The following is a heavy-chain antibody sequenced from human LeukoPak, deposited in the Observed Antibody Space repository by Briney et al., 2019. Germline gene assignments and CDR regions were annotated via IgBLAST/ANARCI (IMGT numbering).Heavy chain of an antibody. CDR2: IYYSGST. Sequence: SEPLSLPCTLSGLPIRSYYWSWIRQPPGKGLEWSGDIYYSGSTNYNPSLKSRVTISVDTSKNLFSLKLSSVTAADTAVYYCARVTLIDYYDSSGYVDYWGQGTLVTVSS. CDR3: ARVTLIDYYDSSGYVDY. D-gene: IGHD3-22*01. J-gene: IGHJ4*02. CDR1: GLPIRSYY. V-gene: IGHV4-59*01.